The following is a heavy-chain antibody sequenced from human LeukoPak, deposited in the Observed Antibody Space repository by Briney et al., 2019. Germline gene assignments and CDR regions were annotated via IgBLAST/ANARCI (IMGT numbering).Heavy chain of an antibody. CDR2: IYTSGST. V-gene: IGHV4-4*07. D-gene: IGHD3-3*01. J-gene: IGHJ3*02. Sequence: PSETLSLTCTVSGGSISSYYWSWIRQPAGKGLEWIGRIYTSGSTNYNPSLKSRVTISVDKSKNQFSLKLSSVTAADTAVYYCARDRGLTIFGVVYDAFDIWGQGTMVTVSS. CDR1: GGSISSYY. CDR3: ARDRGLTIFGVVYDAFDI.